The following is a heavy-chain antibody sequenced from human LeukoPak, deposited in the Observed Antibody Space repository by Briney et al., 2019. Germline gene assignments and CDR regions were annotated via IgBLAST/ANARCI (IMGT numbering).Heavy chain of an antibody. CDR3: ARAGGDILTLDY. CDR2: IYYSGST. CDR1: GGSISSYY. Sequence: PSETLSLTCTVSGGSISSYYWSWIRRPPGKGLEWIGYIYYSGSTNYNPSLKSRVTISVDTSKNQFSLKLSSVTAADTAVYYCARAGGDILTLDYWGQGTLVTVSS. V-gene: IGHV4-59*01. J-gene: IGHJ4*02. D-gene: IGHD3-9*01.